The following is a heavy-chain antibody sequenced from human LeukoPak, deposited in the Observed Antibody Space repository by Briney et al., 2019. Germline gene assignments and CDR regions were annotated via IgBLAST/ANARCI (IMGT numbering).Heavy chain of an antibody. CDR1: GGTFSSYA. CDR3: ARKNYGGFDY. CDR2: IIPILGIA. V-gene: IGHV1-69*04. J-gene: IGHJ4*02. Sequence: GSSVKVSCKASGGTFSSYAISWVRQAPGQGLEWMGRIIPILGIANYAQKFQGRVTITRNTSISTAYMELSSLRSEDTAVYYCARKNYGGFDYWGQGTLVTVSS. D-gene: IGHD4-17*01.